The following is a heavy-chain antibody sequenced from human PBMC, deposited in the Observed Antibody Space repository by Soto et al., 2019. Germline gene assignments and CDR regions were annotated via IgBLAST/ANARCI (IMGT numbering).Heavy chain of an antibody. CDR3: ASPGVYGRYYYYGMDV. Sequence: QVQLVQSGAEVKKPGSSVKVSCKASGGTFSSYAISWVRQAPGQGLEWMGGIIPIFGTANYAQKFQGRVTITADESASTAYMELGSLRSEDTAVYYCASPGVYGRYYYYGMDVWGQGTTVTVSS. J-gene: IGHJ6*02. D-gene: IGHD2-8*01. CDR1: GGTFSSYA. CDR2: IIPIFGTA. V-gene: IGHV1-69*12.